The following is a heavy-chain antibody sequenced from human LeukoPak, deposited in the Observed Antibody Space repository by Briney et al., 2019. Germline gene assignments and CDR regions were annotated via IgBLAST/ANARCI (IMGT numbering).Heavy chain of an antibody. J-gene: IGHJ4*02. V-gene: IGHV4-59*01. Sequence: SETLSLTCTVSGGSISSYYWSWIRQPPGKGLEWIGYIYYSGSTNYNPSLKSRVTISVDTSKNQFSLKLSSVTAADTAVYYCASIRTTVTDAPFDYWGQGTLVTVSS. CDR1: GGSISSYY. D-gene: IGHD4-17*01. CDR2: IYYSGST. CDR3: ASIRTTVTDAPFDY.